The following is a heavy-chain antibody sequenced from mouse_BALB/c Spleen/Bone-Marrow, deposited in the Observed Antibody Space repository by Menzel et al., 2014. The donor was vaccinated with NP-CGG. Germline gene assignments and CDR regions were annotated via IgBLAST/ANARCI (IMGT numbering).Heavy chain of an antibody. J-gene: IGHJ3*01. V-gene: IGHV1-87*01. Sequence: VQLQQSGAELARPGASVKLSRKASGYTFTSYWMQWVKQRPGQGLEWIGAIYPGDGDTRYTQKFKGKAALTADKSSSTAYMQLSSLASEDSAVYYCARGWDWFAYWGQGTLVTVSA. CDR3: ARGWDWFAY. CDR2: IYPGDGDT. D-gene: IGHD4-1*01. CDR1: GYTFTSYW.